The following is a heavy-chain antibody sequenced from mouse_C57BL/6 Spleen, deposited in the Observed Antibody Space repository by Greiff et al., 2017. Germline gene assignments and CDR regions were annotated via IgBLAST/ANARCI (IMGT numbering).Heavy chain of an antibody. CDR2: IHPSSGST. CDR3: AREGSNHEDYYAVDY. CDR1: GYTFTSYW. D-gene: IGHD2-5*01. V-gene: IGHV1-64*01. Sequence: QVQLQQPGAELVKPGASVKLSCKASGYTFTSYWMHWVKQRPGQGLEWIGMIHPSSGSTNYNEKFKSKATLTVDKSSSTAYMQLSSLTSEDSAVYDCAREGSNHEDYYAVDYWGQGTSVTVSS. J-gene: IGHJ4*01.